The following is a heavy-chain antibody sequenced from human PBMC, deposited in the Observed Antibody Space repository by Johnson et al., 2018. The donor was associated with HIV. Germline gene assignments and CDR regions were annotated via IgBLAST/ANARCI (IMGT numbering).Heavy chain of an antibody. CDR2: IRSKAYGGTT. CDR3: TREGGYCSSTSCYDDAFDI. J-gene: IGHJ3*02. CDR1: GFTFGDYA. D-gene: IGHD2-2*01. Sequence: EVQLVESGGGLVQPGRSLRLSCTASGFTFGDYAMSWVRQAPGKGLEWVGFIRSKAYGGTTEYAASVKGRFTISRDDSKSIAYLQMNSLKTEDTAVYYCTREGGYCSSTSCYDDAFDIWGQGTMVTVSS. V-gene: IGHV3-49*04.